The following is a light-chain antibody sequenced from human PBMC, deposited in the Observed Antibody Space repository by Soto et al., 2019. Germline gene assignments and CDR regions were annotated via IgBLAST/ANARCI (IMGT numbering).Light chain of an antibody. CDR2: EVS. V-gene: IGLV2-14*01. CDR1: SSDVGGYNY. Sequence: QSALTQPASVSGSPGQSITISCTGTSSDVGGYNYVSWYQQHPGKAPKLMIYEVSYRPSGVSNRFSGSKSGNTASLTISRLRAEDEADYSCSSYTSTSTIFGTGPKVTVL. CDR3: SSYTSTSTI. J-gene: IGLJ1*01.